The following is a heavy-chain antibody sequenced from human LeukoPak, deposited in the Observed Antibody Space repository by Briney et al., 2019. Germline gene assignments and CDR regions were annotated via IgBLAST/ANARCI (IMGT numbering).Heavy chain of an antibody. CDR1: GGSVSNSSYY. J-gene: IGHJ4*02. V-gene: IGHV4-39*07. CDR3: ARYHSGYDDY. Sequence: SETLSLTCTVSGGSVSNSSYYWGCIRQPPGKGLEWIGTIYYSGNTYYNPSLKSRVTISVDTSRNQFSLKLSSVTAADTAVYYCARYHSGYDDYWGQGTLVTVSS. CDR2: IYYSGNT. D-gene: IGHD5-12*01.